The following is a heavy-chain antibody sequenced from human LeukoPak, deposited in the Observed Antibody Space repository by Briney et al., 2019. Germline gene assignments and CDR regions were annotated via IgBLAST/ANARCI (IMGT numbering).Heavy chain of an antibody. CDR1: GNTFTGYY. V-gene: IGHV1-2*02. Sequence: ASVKVSCKASGNTFTGYYIHWVRQAPGQGLEWMGWINPNSGGTNYAQEFQDRVTMTRDTSISTAYMGLRLRSDDTAVYYCARSRNSHDYGDYYFDCWGQGTLVTVSS. CDR3: ARSRNSHDYGDYYFDC. J-gene: IGHJ4*02. D-gene: IGHD4-17*01. CDR2: INPNSGGT.